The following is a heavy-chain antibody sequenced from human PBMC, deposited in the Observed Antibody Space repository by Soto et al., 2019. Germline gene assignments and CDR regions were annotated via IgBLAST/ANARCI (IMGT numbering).Heavy chain of an antibody. CDR3: ARGRRSSYYYYYYGMDV. D-gene: IGHD6-6*01. J-gene: IGHJ6*02. Sequence: PSETLSLTCAVYGGSFSGYYWSWIRQPPGKGLEWIGEINHSGSTNYNPPLKSRVTISVDTSKNQFSLKLSSVTAADTAVYYCARGRRSSYYYYYYGMDVWGQGTTVTVSS. CDR1: GGSFSGYY. V-gene: IGHV4-34*01. CDR2: INHSGST.